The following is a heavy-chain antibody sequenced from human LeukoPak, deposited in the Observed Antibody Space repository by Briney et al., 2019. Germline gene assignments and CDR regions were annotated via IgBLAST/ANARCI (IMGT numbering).Heavy chain of an antibody. J-gene: IGHJ4*02. CDR2: ISSDGSTI. D-gene: IGHD3-22*01. Sequence: PGGSLRLSCAASEFTVSDYYMSWIRQAPGKGLEWVSYISSDGSTIYYADSVKGRFTISRDNAKNSLYLQMNSLRAEDTAVYYCAKVLSEHDSSGYYYEGRRDGFDYWGQGTLVTVSS. V-gene: IGHV3-11*04. CDR1: EFTVSDYY. CDR3: AKVLSEHDSSGYYYEGRRDGFDY.